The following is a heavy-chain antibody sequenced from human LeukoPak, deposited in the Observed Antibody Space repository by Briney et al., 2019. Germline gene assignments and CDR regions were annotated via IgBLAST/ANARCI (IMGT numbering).Heavy chain of an antibody. Sequence: GDSLKISCKVSEYSFTNYWIGWVRPMPGKGLEWMGIIYPGDSGDSNPRYSPSFQGQVTISVDKSISTAYLQWSSLKASDTAMYYCARHRGFGSSWPLDYWGQGTLVTVSS. D-gene: IGHD6-13*01. CDR2: IYPGDSGDSNP. CDR3: ARHRGFGSSWPLDY. J-gene: IGHJ4*02. V-gene: IGHV5-51*01. CDR1: EYSFTNYW.